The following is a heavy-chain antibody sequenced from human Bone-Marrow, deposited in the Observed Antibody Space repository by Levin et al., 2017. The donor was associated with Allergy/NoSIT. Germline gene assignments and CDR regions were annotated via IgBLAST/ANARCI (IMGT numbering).Heavy chain of an antibody. V-gene: IGHV3-23*01. J-gene: IGHJ6*03. CDR1: GFTFSSYA. Sequence: GGSLRLSCAASGFTFSSYAMSWVRQAPGKGLEWVSAISGSGGSTYYADSVKGRFTISRDNSKNTLYLQMNSLRAEDTAVYYCATQRERGNCGGGPCYMDVWGKGTTVTVSS. CDR2: ISGSGGST. CDR3: ATQRERGNCGGGPCYMDV. D-gene: IGHD2-21*01.